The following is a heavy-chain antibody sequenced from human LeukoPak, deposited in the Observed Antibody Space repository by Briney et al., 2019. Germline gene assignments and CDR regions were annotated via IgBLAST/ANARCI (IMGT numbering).Heavy chain of an antibody. D-gene: IGHD3-22*01. V-gene: IGHV3-7*01. CDR2: IKQDGSEK. J-gene: IGHJ4*02. CDR1: GFTFSSYW. Sequence: GGSLRLSCAASGFTFSSYWMSWVRQAPGKGLEWVANIKQDGSEKYYVDSVKGRFTSSRDNAKNSLYLQMSSLRAEDTAVYYCARARQYPYYYDFLDYWGQGTLVTVSS. CDR3: ARARQYPYYYDFLDY.